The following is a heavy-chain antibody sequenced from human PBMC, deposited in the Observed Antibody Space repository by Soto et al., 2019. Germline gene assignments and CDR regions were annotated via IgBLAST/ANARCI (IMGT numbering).Heavy chain of an antibody. D-gene: IGHD3-10*01. J-gene: IGHJ6*02. CDR2: IYTSGST. CDR3: ARDFGVRGDKYYYGMDV. CDR1: GGSISSYC. V-gene: IGHV4-4*07. Sequence: PSETLSLTCTASGGSISSYCWSSIRQPAGKGLEWIGRIYTSGSTNYNPSLKSRVTMSVDTSKNQFSLKLSSVTAADTAVYYCARDFGVRGDKYYYGMDVWGQGTTVTVSS.